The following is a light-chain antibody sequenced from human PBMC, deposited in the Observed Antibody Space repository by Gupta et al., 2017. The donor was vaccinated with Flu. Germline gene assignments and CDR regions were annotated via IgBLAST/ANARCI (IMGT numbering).Light chain of an antibody. CDR3: QQYNAYPLT. J-gene: IGKJ4*01. Sequence: PSTLSASVGDRLTITLRASQSISSWLAWYQQRPGKAPKLLIYKASTLESGVSARFSGSGSGTEFTLTISSLLPDDFATYYCQQYNAYPLTFGGGTKVEIK. V-gene: IGKV1-5*03. CDR2: KAS. CDR1: QSISSW.